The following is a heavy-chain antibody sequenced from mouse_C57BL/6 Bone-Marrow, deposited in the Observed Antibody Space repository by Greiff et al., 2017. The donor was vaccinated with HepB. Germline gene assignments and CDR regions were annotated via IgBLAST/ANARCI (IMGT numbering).Heavy chain of an antibody. CDR3: ASSYYYGSNYFDY. CDR2: IRNKANGYTT. D-gene: IGHD1-1*01. Sequence: EVKVVESGGGLVQPGGSLSLSCAASGFTFTDYYMSWVRQPPGKALEWLGFIRNKANGYTTEYSASVKGRFTISRDNSQSILYLQMNALRAEDSATYYCASSYYYGSNYFDYWGQGTTLTVSS. CDR1: GFTFTDYY. J-gene: IGHJ2*01. V-gene: IGHV7-3*01.